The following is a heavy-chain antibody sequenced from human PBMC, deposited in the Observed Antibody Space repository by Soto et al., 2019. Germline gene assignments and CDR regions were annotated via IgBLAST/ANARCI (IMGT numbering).Heavy chain of an antibody. CDR1: GYDFSSYG. J-gene: IGHJ4*02. CDR3: VRDPQRNDY. D-gene: IGHD2-2*01. CDR2: ISASNGNR. V-gene: IGHV1-18*04. Sequence: QVQLVQSGAEVKKPGASVKVSCKASGYDFSSYGISWVRQAPGQGLEWMGWISASNGNRDYAQQFQGRVTMTSDTSRTTAYMELRSLRSDDTVVYCCVRDPQRNDYWGQGTLVNVSS.